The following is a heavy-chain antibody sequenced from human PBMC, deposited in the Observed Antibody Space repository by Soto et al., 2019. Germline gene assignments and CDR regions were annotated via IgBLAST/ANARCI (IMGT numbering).Heavy chain of an antibody. CDR1: GYTFTSYG. Sequence: ASVKVSCKASGYTFTSYGISWVRQAPGQGLEWMGWISAYDGNTNYAQKLQGRVTMTRDTSTSTVYMELSSLRSEDTAVYYCARDLTILRYFDWLLYKNYYYYGMDVWGQGTTVTVSS. D-gene: IGHD3-9*01. CDR2: ISAYDGNT. J-gene: IGHJ6*02. V-gene: IGHV1-18*01. CDR3: ARDLTILRYFDWLLYKNYYYYGMDV.